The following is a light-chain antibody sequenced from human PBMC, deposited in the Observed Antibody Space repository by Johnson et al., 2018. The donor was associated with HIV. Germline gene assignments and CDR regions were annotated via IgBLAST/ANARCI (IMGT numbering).Light chain of an antibody. V-gene: IGLV1-51*01. CDR1: SSNIGNNY. Sequence: QSVLTQPPSVSVAPGQKVTISCSGSSSNIGNNYVSWYQQLPGTAPKLLIYDNNKRPSGIPDRFSGSKSGTSATLGITGLQTWDEADYYCGTWDSSLSASYVFGTGTKVTVL. CDR2: DNN. CDR3: GTWDSSLSASYV. J-gene: IGLJ1*01.